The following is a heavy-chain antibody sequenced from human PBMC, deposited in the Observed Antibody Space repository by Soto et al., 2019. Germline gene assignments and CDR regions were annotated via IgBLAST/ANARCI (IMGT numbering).Heavy chain of an antibody. D-gene: IGHD2-2*01. J-gene: IGHJ5*02. V-gene: IGHV4-34*01. CDR1: GGSFSGYY. CDR3: ARGGRYCSSTSCYRTFDP. Sequence: SETLSLTCAVYGGSFSGYYWSWIRQPPGKXLEWIGEINHNGSTNYNPSLKSRVTISVDTSKNQFSLKLSSVTAADTAVYYCARGGRYCSSTSCYRTFDPWGQGTLVTVSS. CDR2: INHNGST.